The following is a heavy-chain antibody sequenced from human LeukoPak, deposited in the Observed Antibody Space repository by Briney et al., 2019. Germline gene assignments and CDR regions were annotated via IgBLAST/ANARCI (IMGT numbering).Heavy chain of an antibody. D-gene: IGHD6-19*01. J-gene: IGHJ4*02. V-gene: IGHV4-59*08. Sequence: KPSETLSLTCTVSGGSISSYYWSWIREPPGKGLEWSGYIYYSGSTNYNPSLKSRVTISVDTSKNHLSLKLSSVTAADTAVYYCARLTASDSSGVDYWGQGTLVTVSS. CDR2: IYYSGST. CDR1: GGSISSYY. CDR3: ARLTASDSSGVDY.